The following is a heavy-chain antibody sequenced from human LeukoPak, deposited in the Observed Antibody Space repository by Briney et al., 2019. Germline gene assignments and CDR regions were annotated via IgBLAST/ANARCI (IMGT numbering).Heavy chain of an antibody. D-gene: IGHD6-19*01. Sequence: GGSLRLSCAASGFTFSDHYMDWVRQAPGKGLEWVGRARNKANSYIIEYAASVKGRFTISRDDSENSLYLHMNSLKTEDTAVYICARVMAGTGGWFDPWGQGTLVTVSS. CDR1: GFTFSDHY. V-gene: IGHV3-72*01. J-gene: IGHJ5*02. CDR3: ARVMAGTGGWFDP. CDR2: ARNKANSYII.